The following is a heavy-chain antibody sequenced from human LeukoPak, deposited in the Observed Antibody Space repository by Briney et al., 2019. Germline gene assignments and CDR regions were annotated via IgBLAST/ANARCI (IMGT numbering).Heavy chain of an antibody. V-gene: IGHV4-39*07. Sequence: SETLSLTCTVSGGSISSSSYYWGWIRQPPGKGLEWIGNIYYSGSTYYNPSLKSRVTISVDTSKNQFSLKLSSVTAADTAVYYCARASSRYRYYYYMDVWGKGTTVTVSS. CDR2: IYYSGST. J-gene: IGHJ6*03. CDR1: GGSISSSSYY. D-gene: IGHD5-18*01. CDR3: ARASSRYRYYYYMDV.